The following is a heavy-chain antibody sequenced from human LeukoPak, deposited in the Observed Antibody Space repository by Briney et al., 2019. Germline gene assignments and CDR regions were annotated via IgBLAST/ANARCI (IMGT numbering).Heavy chain of an antibody. CDR3: AGGLTALDY. D-gene: IGHD2-21*02. CDR1: GYTFTNYD. J-gene: IGHJ4*02. V-gene: IGHV1-18*01. CDR2: ISVYNGNT. Sequence: ASVSVSCKASGYTFTNYDITWVRQAPGQGLEWMGWISVYNGNTNYAENFQGRVTMTTDTSTSTAYMELRSLRSDDTAVYYCAGGLTALDYWGQGTLVTVSS.